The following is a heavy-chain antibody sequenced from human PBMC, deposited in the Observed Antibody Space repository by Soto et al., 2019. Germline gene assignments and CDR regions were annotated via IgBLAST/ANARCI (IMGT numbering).Heavy chain of an antibody. V-gene: IGHV4-30-2*01. J-gene: IGHJ5*02. CDR2: ISHTGST. CDR1: GGSITSGNSYS. CDR3: ARAVAPYLGTWFDP. D-gene: IGHD3-16*01. Sequence: QLQLQESGSGLVKPSQTLSLTCAVSGGSITSGNSYSWSWIRQPPGKGLEWIGSISHTGSTSYNPSLQGRVTMSVDKSKNHFSLKLSSVTAADMAVYYCARAVAPYLGTWFDPWGQGTLVIVSS.